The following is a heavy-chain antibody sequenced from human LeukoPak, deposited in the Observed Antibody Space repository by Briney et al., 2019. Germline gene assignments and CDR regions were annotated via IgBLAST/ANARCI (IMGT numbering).Heavy chain of an antibody. CDR1: GFTFSSYS. CDR3: ARAPGTRSDFDY. CDR2: ISSSSYI. Sequence: PGGSLRLSCAASGFTFSSYSMNWVRQAPGKGLEWVSSISSSSYIYYADSVKGRFTISRDNAKNSLYLQMNSLRAEDTAVYYCARAPGTRSDFDYWGQGTLVTVSS. J-gene: IGHJ4*02. V-gene: IGHV3-21*01. D-gene: IGHD1-7*01.